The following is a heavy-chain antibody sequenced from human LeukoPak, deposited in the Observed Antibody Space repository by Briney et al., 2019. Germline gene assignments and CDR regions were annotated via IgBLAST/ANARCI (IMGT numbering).Heavy chain of an antibody. D-gene: IGHD3-9*01. CDR3: AKGGLPYFDWLLEYFDY. V-gene: IGHV3-23*01. CDR2: ISGGGGST. J-gene: IGHJ4*02. Sequence: PGGSLRLSCAASGFTFSSYAMSWVRQAPGKGRGWVSAISGGGGSTYYADSVKGRFTISRDNSKNTLYLQMNSLRAEDTAVYYCAKGGLPYFDWLLEYFDYWGQGTLVTVSS. CDR1: GFTFSSYA.